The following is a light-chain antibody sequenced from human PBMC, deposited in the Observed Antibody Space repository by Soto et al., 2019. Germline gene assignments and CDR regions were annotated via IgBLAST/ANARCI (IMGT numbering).Light chain of an antibody. J-gene: IGKJ5*01. V-gene: IGKV3-15*01. CDR1: QSVSSN. CDR3: QQYNNWSRIT. Sequence: EIVMTQSPATLSVSPGERATLSCRAGQSVSSNLAWYQQKPGQAPRLLIYGASTRATGIPARFSGSGSGTEFTLTISSLQSEDFAVYYCQQYNNWSRITFGQGTRLEIK. CDR2: GAS.